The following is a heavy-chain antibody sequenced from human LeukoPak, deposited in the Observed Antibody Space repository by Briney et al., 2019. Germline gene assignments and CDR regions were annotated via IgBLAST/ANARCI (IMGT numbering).Heavy chain of an antibody. D-gene: IGHD3-16*01. V-gene: IGHV4-38-2*02. CDR1: GYSISSGYD. Sequence: SETLSLTCTVSGYSISSGYDWGWMRQAPGKGLEWLTSISQSGDTYNNPSLKSRVSLSVDTSKNQLSLKLTSVTAADTAVYFCARSELNDYFKYWGQGILVTVST. CDR2: ISQSGDT. J-gene: IGHJ4*02. CDR3: ARSELNDYFKY.